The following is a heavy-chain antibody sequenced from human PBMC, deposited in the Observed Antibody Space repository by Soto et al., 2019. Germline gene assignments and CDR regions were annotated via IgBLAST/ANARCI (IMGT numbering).Heavy chain of an antibody. V-gene: IGHV1-3*01. CDR2: INPGGGKA. J-gene: IGHJ4*02. D-gene: IGHD3-10*01. CDR3: ATPTPLWGAMITNINFDF. CDR1: GYTFTSYA. Sequence: VASVKVSCKASGYTFTSYAMHWVRQAPGQRLEWMGGINPGGGKANYAQKFHGRVTITEDTATDTAYMELSGLSSDDTAVYYCATPTPLWGAMITNINFDFWGQGPPVTVSS.